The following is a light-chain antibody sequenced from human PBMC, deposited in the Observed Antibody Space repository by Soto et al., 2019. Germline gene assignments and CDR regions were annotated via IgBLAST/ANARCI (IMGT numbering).Light chain of an antibody. Sequence: QSALTQPASVSGSHGQSITISCTGTSSDVGGYNYVSWYQQHPGKAPKLMIYDVSNRPSGVSNRFSGSKSGNTASLTISGLQAEDEADYYCSSFTSSTPPVFGGGTKLTVL. J-gene: IGLJ2*01. V-gene: IGLV2-14*01. CDR1: SSDVGGYNY. CDR2: DVS. CDR3: SSFTSSTPPV.